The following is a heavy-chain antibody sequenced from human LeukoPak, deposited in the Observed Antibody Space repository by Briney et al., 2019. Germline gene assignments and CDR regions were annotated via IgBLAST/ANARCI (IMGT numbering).Heavy chain of an antibody. V-gene: IGHV4-59*01. CDR2: NYYSGST. CDR3: ARVIAPPRMGYFDY. CDR1: ACSISRYY. J-gene: IGHJ4*02. Sequence: QLQESCPGLVKPSNMLSLSCTVSACSISRYYSSSTRHCPGWRLTWRGYNYYSGSTNYNPSLKSRVTISVDTSKNQFSLKLSSVTAADTAVYYCARVIAPPRMGYFDYWGQGTLVTVSS. D-gene: IGHD6-13*01.